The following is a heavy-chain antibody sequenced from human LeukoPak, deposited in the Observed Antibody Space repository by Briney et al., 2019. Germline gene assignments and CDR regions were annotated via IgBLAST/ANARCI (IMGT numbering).Heavy chain of an antibody. Sequence: PGGSLRLSYSASGFSFSSHSMAWVRQASGKGLEWVSGILPGGSTYYADPVKGRFTISRDNSKNTLYLQLTSLKAEDTGVFYCAKGSGLGSYDFWGQGTLVTVSS. CDR2: ILPGGST. CDR1: GFSFSSHS. D-gene: IGHD1-26*01. V-gene: IGHV3-23*01. CDR3: AKGSGLGSYDF. J-gene: IGHJ4*02.